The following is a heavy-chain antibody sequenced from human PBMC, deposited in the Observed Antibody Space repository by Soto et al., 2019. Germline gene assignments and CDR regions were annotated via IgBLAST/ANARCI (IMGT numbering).Heavy chain of an antibody. D-gene: IGHD2-8*01. CDR2: MSYDGSNE. CDR1: EFTFSKHG. V-gene: IGHV3-30*18. Sequence: LRLSCAASEFTFSKHGMHWVRQAPGKGLEWVAVMSYDGSNEYYADSVKGRFTISRDNSKNTLYLQMNSLRPEDTAVYFCAKGPPLLMIYPVLDSWGQGTLVTVSS. J-gene: IGHJ4*02. CDR3: AKGPPLLMIYPVLDS.